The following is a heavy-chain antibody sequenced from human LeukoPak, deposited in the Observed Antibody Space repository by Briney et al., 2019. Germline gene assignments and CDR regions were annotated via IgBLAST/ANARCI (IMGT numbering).Heavy chain of an antibody. D-gene: IGHD3-10*01. Sequence: SETLSLTCTVSGGSISNYYWSWIRQPPGKGLEWIGYIYYSGSTNYNSSLKSRVTISVDTSKNQFSLKLNPVTAADTAVYYCARRAYGSGSFNRYYFDYWGQGTLVAVSS. V-gene: IGHV4-59*08. J-gene: IGHJ4*02. CDR3: ARRAYGSGSFNRYYFDY. CDR1: GGSISNYY. CDR2: IYYSGST.